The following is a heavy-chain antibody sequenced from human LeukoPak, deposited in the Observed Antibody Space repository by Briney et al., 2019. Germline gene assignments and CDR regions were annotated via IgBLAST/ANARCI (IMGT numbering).Heavy chain of an antibody. CDR3: ARVRRWLQGPYFDY. J-gene: IGHJ4*02. V-gene: IGHV4-34*01. CDR2: INHSGST. CDR1: GGSFSGYY. D-gene: IGHD5-24*01. Sequence: NTSETLSLTCAVYGGSFSGYYWSWIRQPPGKGLEWIGEINHSGSTNYNPSLKSRVTISVDTTKNQCSLKLSAGTAADTAVYYCARVRRWLQGPYFDYWGEGTLVTVSS.